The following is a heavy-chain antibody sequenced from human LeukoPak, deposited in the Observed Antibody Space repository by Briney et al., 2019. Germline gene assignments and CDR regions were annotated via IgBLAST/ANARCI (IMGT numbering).Heavy chain of an antibody. V-gene: IGHV4-59*12. D-gene: IGHD3-16*02. Sequence: SETLSLTCTVSGGSLSSYYWSWIRQPPGKGLEWIGYIYYSGSTNYNPSLKSRVTISVDTSKNQFSLKLSSVTAADTAVYYCARRDYVWGSYRPFDYWGQGTLVTVSS. CDR3: ARRDYVWGSYRPFDY. J-gene: IGHJ4*02. CDR1: GGSLSSYY. CDR2: IYYSGST.